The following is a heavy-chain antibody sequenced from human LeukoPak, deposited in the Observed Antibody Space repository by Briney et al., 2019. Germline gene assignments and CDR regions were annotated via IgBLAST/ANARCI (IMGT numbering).Heavy chain of an antibody. CDR3: ARGGSNRPDY. V-gene: IGHV3-48*01. CDR1: GFTFRNYG. CDR2: ISSTSSTI. J-gene: IGHJ4*02. Sequence: GGSLSLSCAASGFTFRNYGMNWVRQAPGKGLEWVSYISSTSSTINYADFVKGRFTISRDKNSLYLQMNSLRAEDTAVYYCARGGSNRPDYSGQGTPLTVSS.